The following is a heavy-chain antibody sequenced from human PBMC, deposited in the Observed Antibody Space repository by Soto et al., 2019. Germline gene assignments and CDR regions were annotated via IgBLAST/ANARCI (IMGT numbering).Heavy chain of an antibody. V-gene: IGHV3-23*01. CDR1: GFTFSTHT. J-gene: IGHJ4*02. CDR2: LTADSDDT. D-gene: IGHD1-1*01. Sequence: EVQLLESGGTLVQPGGSLRLSCVASGFTFSTHTMNWVRQAPGKGLEWVSRLTADSDDTSYADSIKGRFTISRDNSKNTLYLQMNSLRAEDTAIYYCAKGLDRASLDFWGQGALVTVYS. CDR3: AKGLDRASLDF.